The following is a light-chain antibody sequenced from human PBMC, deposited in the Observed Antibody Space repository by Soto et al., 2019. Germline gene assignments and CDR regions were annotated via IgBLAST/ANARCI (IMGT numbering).Light chain of an antibody. CDR2: GNS. Sequence: QSVLTQPPSVSGAPGQRVTISCIGSSSNIGAGYDVHWYQQLPGTAPKLLIYGNSNRPSGVPDRFSGSKSGTSASLAITGLQAEDEADHYCQSYDDSLSGFYVFGTGTKLTVL. J-gene: IGLJ1*01. CDR1: SSNIGAGYD. CDR3: QSYDDSLSGFYV. V-gene: IGLV1-40*01.